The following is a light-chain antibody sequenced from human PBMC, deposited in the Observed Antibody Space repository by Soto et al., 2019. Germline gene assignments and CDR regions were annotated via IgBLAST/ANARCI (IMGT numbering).Light chain of an antibody. J-gene: IGKJ2*01. V-gene: IGKV3-15*01. CDR1: QRVSRF. CDR3: QQYDHWPPYS. Sequence: EILLTQSPVTLSVSPGDRASLSCRASQRVSRFLAWYQQTPGQPPRLLKYPASSRVLGVPARFTGSGSGTDFTLTIRAVQSEDAAIYYCQQYDHWPPYSFGQGTRLEI. CDR2: PAS.